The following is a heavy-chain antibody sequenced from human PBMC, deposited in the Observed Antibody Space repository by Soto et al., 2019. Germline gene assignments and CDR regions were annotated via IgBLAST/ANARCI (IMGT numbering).Heavy chain of an antibody. CDR3: ARAPYYDSSGRNYYYYGMDV. J-gene: IGHJ6*02. V-gene: IGHV4-30-4*01. CDR2: IYYSGST. Sequence: PSETLSLSFTVSGGPISSGDYYWSCIRQPPWKGLEWIGYIYYSGSTYYNPSLKSRVTISVDTSKNQFSLKLSSVTAAETAVYYCARAPYYDSSGRNYYYYGMDVWAQGTTVPVSS. D-gene: IGHD3-22*01. CDR1: GGPISSGDYY.